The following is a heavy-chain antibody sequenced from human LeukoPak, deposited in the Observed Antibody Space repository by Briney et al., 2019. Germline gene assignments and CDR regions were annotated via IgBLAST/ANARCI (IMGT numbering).Heavy chain of an antibody. J-gene: IGHJ6*02. D-gene: IGHD3-22*01. Sequence: ASVKVSCKASGGTFSSYAISWVRQAPGQGLEWMGRIIPILGIANYAQKFQGRVTITADKSTSTAYMELSSLRSEDTAVYYCARGYYDSSGYYDPDYYYYGMDVWGQGTTVTVSS. CDR1: GGTFSSYA. CDR2: IIPILGIA. CDR3: ARGYYDSSGYYDPDYYYYGMDV. V-gene: IGHV1-69*04.